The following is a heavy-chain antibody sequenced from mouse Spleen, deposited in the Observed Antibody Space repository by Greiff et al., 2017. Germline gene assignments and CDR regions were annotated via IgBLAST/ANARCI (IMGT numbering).Heavy chain of an antibody. CDR2: IDPNSGGT. V-gene: IGHV1-72*01. D-gene: IGHD1-1*01. CDR3: ARENYYGSSGFDY. Sequence: QVQLKQPGAELVKPGASVKLSCKASGYTFTSYWMHWVKQRPGRGLEWIGRIDPNSGGTKFNEKFKSKATLTVDKPSSTAYMQLSSLTSEDSAVYYCARENYYGSSGFDYWGQGTTLTVSS. J-gene: IGHJ2*01. CDR1: GYTFTSYW.